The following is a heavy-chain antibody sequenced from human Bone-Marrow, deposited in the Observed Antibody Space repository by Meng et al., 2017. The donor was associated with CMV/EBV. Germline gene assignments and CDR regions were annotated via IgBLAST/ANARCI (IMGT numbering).Heavy chain of an antibody. CDR1: GFSFSGYE. V-gene: IGHV3-48*03. CDR3: ARDTHGYCSSTSCSDAFDI. Sequence: GGSLRLSCAASGFSFSGYEMNWVRQAPGKGLEWVSYISTSGSTKYYADSVKGRFTISRDNAKSSLFLQMNSLRDEDTAVYYCARDTHGYCSSTSCSDAFDIWGQGTVVTVSS. J-gene: IGHJ3*02. D-gene: IGHD2-2*03. CDR2: ISTSGSTK.